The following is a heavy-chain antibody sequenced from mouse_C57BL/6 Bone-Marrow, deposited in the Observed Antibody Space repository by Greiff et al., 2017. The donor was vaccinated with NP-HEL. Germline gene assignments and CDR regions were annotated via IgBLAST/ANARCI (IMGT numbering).Heavy chain of an antibody. V-gene: IGHV1-69*01. CDR3: AREGSYYYGSSYLPDY. J-gene: IGHJ4*01. CDR2: IDPSDSYT. Sequence: QVQLQQPGAELVMPGASVKLSCKASGYTFTSYWMHWVKQRPGQGLEWIGEIDPSDSYTNYNQKFKGKSTLTVDKSSSTAYMQLSSLTSEGSAVYYCAREGSYYYGSSYLPDYWGQGTSVTVSS. CDR1: GYTFTSYW. D-gene: IGHD1-1*01.